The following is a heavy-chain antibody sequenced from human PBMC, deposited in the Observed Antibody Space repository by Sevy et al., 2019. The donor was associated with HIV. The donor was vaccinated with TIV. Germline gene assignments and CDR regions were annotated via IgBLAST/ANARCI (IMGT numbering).Heavy chain of an antibody. J-gene: IGHJ6*02. D-gene: IGHD3-3*01. CDR3: AKAPGGVVTDGMDV. CDR1: GFTFDDYT. CDR2: ISWDGGST. Sequence: GGSLRLSCTASGFTFDDYTMHWVRQAPGKGLEWVSLISWDGGSTYYADSVKGRFTISRDNSKNSLYLQMNSLRTEDTALYYCAKAPGGVVTDGMDVWGQGTTVTVSS. V-gene: IGHV3-43*01.